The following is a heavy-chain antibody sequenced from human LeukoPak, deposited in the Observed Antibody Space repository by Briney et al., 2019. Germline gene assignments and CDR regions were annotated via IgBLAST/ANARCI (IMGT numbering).Heavy chain of an antibody. CDR3: AVSAFDY. CDR2: INPSIGDT. Sequence: ASVKVSRKASGYTFTNYYIHWVRQAPGQGLEWVGIINPSIGDTKNAQKFQGRVTMTWDTSTSTVYMELSSLRYEDTAVYYCAVSAFDYWGQGTLVTVSS. CDR1: GYTFTNYY. D-gene: IGHD3-10*01. V-gene: IGHV1-46*03. J-gene: IGHJ4*02.